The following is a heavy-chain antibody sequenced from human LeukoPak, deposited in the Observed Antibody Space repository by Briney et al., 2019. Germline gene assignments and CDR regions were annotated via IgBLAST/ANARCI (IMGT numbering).Heavy chain of an antibody. J-gene: IGHJ4*02. CDR1: GGTFSSYA. D-gene: IGHD5-24*01. Sequence: SVKVSCKASGGTFSSYAISWVRQAPGQGLEWMGGIIPIFGTANCAQKFQGRVTITADESTSTAYMELSSLRSEDTAVYYCARGLATRPGSYFDYWGQGTLVTVSS. CDR3: ARGLATRPGSYFDY. CDR2: IIPIFGTA. V-gene: IGHV1-69*13.